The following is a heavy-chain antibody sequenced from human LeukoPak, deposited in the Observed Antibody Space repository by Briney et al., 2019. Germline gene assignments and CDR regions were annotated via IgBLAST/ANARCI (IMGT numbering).Heavy chain of an antibody. CDR3: ARDYYDYVWGSYRYTFDY. CDR2: IKQDGSEK. V-gene: IGHV3-7*01. CDR1: GFTFSSYW. Sequence: GGSLRLSCAASGFTFSSYWMSWVRQAPGKGLEWVANIKQDGSEKYYVDSMKGRFTISRDNAKNSLYLQMNSLRAEDTAVYYCARDYYDYVWGSYRYTFDYWGQGTLITVSS. J-gene: IGHJ4*02. D-gene: IGHD3-16*02.